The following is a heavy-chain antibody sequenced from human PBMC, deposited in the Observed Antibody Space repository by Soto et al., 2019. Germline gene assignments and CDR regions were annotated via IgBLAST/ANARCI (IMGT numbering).Heavy chain of an antibody. J-gene: IGHJ6*02. CDR3: AKDLRPGSSSWYGDDLYYYYGMDV. V-gene: IGHV3-30*18. CDR1: GFTFSSYG. CDR2: ISYDGSNK. Sequence: GGSLRLSCAASGFTFSSYGMHWVRQAPGKGLEWVAVISYDGSNKYYADSVKGRFTISRDNSKNTLYLQMNSLRAEDTAVYYCAKDLRPGSSSWYGDDLYYYYGMDVWGQGTTVTVSS. D-gene: IGHD6-13*01.